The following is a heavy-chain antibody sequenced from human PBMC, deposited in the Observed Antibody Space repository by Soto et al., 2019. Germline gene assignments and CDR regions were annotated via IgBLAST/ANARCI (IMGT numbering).Heavy chain of an antibody. J-gene: IGHJ4*02. Sequence: WEPLSLTCTVSGGSVSSGSYYWSWIRQPPGKGLEWIAYIYHSGSTNYNPSLKSRVTISVDTSKNQFSLKLSSVTAADTAVYYCASHLRVYDSSGYCDYWGQGTLVPVSA. CDR3: ASHLRVYDSSGYCDY. D-gene: IGHD3-22*01. CDR1: GGSVSSGSYY. CDR2: IYHSGST. V-gene: IGHV4-61*01.